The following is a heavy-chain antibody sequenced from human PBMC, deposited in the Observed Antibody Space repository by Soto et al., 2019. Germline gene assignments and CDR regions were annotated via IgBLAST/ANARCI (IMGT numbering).Heavy chain of an antibody. Sequence: EVQLVESGGGLVQPGGSLRLSCAASGFTFSSYWMSWVRQAPGQVLEWVANIKQDGSEKYYVDSVKGRFTISRDNAKNSLYLQMDSLRAEDTAVYYCARARSKGIAAAGTWGQGTLVTVSS. CDR3: ARARSKGIAAAGT. D-gene: IGHD6-13*01. V-gene: IGHV3-7*04. CDR2: IKQDGSEK. J-gene: IGHJ4*02. CDR1: GFTFSSYW.